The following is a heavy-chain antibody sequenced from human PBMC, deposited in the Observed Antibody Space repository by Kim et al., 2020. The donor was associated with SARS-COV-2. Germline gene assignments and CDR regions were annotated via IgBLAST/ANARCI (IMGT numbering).Heavy chain of an antibody. CDR1: GFTFSTYG. Sequence: GGSLRLSCAASGFTFSTYGMHWVRQAPVKGPEWVAVISRDGNNIYYADSVKGRFTISRDNSINTLFLQMASLRPEDTAIYYCAKGGWNGGANCAWVCYLDSWGQGTLVTVSS. J-gene: IGHJ4*02. CDR3: AKGGWNGGANCAWVCYLDS. CDR2: ISRDGNNI. D-gene: IGHD2-21*01. V-gene: IGHV3-30*18.